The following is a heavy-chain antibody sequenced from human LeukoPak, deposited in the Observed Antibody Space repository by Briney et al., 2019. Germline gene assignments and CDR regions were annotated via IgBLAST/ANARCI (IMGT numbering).Heavy chain of an antibody. J-gene: IGHJ6*03. CDR3: GRVGVKGGARNYMDV. CDR2: IGQDGTET. Sequence: PGGSLGLSCEASGFTSSSYWMCWVRQVPGKGLEWLANIGQDGTETNYVDSVKGRFTISRDNAKNSIYLQMNSLKAEDTAVYSCGRVGVKGGARNYMDVWGKGTTVTVSS. D-gene: IGHD3-10*01. CDR1: GFTSSSYW. V-gene: IGHV3-7*01.